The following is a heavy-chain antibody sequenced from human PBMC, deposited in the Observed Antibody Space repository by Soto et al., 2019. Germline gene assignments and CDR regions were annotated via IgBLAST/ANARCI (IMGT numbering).Heavy chain of an antibody. J-gene: IGHJ6*02. D-gene: IGHD2-2*01. CDR2: IIPISGTA. V-gene: IGHV1-69*01. Sequence: QVQLVQSGAEVKKPGSSVKVSCKASGGTFSSYAISWVRQAPGQGLEWMGGIIPISGTANYAQKFQGRVTITADESTSTAYMELSSLISEDTAVYYCARSQVSSTSIEIYYYYYYGMDVWGQGTTVTVSS. CDR3: ARSQVSSTSIEIYYYYYYGMDV. CDR1: GGTFSSYA.